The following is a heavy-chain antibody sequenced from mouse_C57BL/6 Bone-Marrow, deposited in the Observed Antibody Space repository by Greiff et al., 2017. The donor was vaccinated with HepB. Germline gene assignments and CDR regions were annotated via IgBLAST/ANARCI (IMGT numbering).Heavy chain of an antibody. J-gene: IGHJ4*01. CDR3: ASDLAYYSNYVSYAMDY. CDR1: GYTFTSYW. CDR2: INPSSGYT. V-gene: IGHV1-7*01. D-gene: IGHD2-5*01. Sequence: QVQLQQSGAELAKPGASVKPSCKASGYTFTSYWMHWVKQRPGQGLEWIGYINPSSGYTKYNQKFKDKATLTADKSSSTAYMQLSSLTYEDSAVYYCASDLAYYSNYVSYAMDYWGQGTSVTVSS.